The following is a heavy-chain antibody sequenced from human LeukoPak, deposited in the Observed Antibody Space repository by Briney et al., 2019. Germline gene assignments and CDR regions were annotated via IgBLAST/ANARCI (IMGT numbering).Heavy chain of an antibody. CDR2: IYYGGST. Sequence: LETLSLTCTVSGGSISSYYWSWIRQPPGKGLEWIGYIYYGGSTNYNPSLKSRVTISVDTSKNQFSLKLSSVTAADTAVYYCARGSGWYLFDYWGQGTLVTVSS. CDR3: ARGSGWYLFDY. V-gene: IGHV4-59*01. D-gene: IGHD6-19*01. J-gene: IGHJ4*02. CDR1: GGSISSYY.